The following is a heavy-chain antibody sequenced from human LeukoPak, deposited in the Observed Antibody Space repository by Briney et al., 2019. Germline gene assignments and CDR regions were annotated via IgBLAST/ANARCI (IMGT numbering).Heavy chain of an antibody. J-gene: IGHJ4*02. CDR2: ISPSATTI. Sequence: GSLRLSCAASAFTFSGYSMNWVRQAPGKGLEWVSYISPSATTIYYADSVKGRFTISRDNAKNSLYLQMNSLRAEDTAVYYCAREYSSSSGRSFDHWGQGTLVTVSS. D-gene: IGHD6-6*01. CDR1: AFTFSGYS. V-gene: IGHV3-48*01. CDR3: AREYSSSSGRSFDH.